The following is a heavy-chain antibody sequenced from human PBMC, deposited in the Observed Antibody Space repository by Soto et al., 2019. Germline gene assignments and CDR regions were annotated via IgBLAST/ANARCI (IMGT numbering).Heavy chain of an antibody. CDR2: VNHSGEA. CDR1: VRSCRKDY. V-gene: IGHV4-34*01. CDR3: PREERCPGYWFDP. J-gene: IGHJ5*02. D-gene: IGHD4-17*01. Sequence: SSETLSLTCVVYVRSCRKDYWICVRQPPGKGLEWIGEVNHSGEATYNPSLQSRITISLDTYNNKFSLKMTSVTAAHTAMYFCPREERCPGYWFDPWGHGTPVPVSS.